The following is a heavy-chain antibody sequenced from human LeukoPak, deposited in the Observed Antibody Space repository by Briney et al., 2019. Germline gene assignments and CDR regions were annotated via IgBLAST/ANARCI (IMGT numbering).Heavy chain of an antibody. CDR2: IYSGGTT. D-gene: IGHD3-10*01. V-gene: IGHV3-66*01. J-gene: IGHJ6*02. CDR1: KIIVSSNY. Sequence: GGSLRLSCAASKIIVSSNYMNWVRQAPGKGLEWVSVIYSGGTTYYADSVKGRFTISRDNSKNTLYLQMNSLRAEDTAVYYCAKFGAAHSYYYYYGMDVWGQGTTVTVSS. CDR3: AKFGAAHSYYYYYGMDV.